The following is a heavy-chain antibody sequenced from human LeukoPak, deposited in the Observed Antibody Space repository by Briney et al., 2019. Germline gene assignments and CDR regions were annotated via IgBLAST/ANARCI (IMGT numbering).Heavy chain of an antibody. CDR3: ARAKVVPATLIY. V-gene: IGHV1-69*05. Sequence: SVKVSCKASGGTFSSYAISWVRQAPGQGLEWMGGIIPIFGTANYAQKFQGRVTMTRNTSISTAYMELSSLRSEDTAVYYCARAKVVPATLIYWGQGTLVTVSS. J-gene: IGHJ4*02. D-gene: IGHD2-2*01. CDR1: GGTFSSYA. CDR2: IIPIFGTA.